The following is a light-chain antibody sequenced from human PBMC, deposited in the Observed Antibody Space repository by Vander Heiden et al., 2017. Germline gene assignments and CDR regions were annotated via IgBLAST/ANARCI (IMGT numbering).Light chain of an antibody. CDR2: AAS. J-gene: IGKJ2*01. Sequence: DIQMTQSPFSVSASVGDRVNITCRASQGISSRLAWYQQKPGKAPKLLIYAASSLQSGVPSSFSGSGSGTDFTLTISILQPEDFATYYSQQANSFPYTFGQGTKLEIK. V-gene: IGKV1-12*01. CDR1: QGISSR. CDR3: QQANSFPYT.